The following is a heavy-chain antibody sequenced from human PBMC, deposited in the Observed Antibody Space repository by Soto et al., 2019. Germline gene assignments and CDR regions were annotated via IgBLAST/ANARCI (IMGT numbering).Heavy chain of an antibody. CDR2: INHSGST. Sequence: KTSETLSLTCAVYGGSFSGYYWSWIRQPPGKGLEWIGEINHSGSTNYNPSLKSRVTISLDTSKNQFSLKLTSVTAADAAVYYCAGRRALSIAIFAYWGQGSLVTVSS. J-gene: IGHJ4*02. D-gene: IGHD3-3*01. CDR1: GGSFSGYY. CDR3: AGRRALSIAIFAY. V-gene: IGHV4-34*01.